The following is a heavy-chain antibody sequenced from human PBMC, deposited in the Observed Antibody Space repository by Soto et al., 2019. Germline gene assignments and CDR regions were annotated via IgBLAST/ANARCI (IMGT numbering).Heavy chain of an antibody. CDR1: GFSLSTSGMG. D-gene: IGHD2-21*02. Sequence: SGPTLVNPTQTLTLTCTFSGFSLSTSGMGVGWIRQPPGKALEWLALIYWDGDRRYSPSLMNRLTIAKDTSKNQVVLTMTNMDPVDTATYYCVHSRCGGDCLQSYSSHYYYGMDIWGQGTTVTVSS. J-gene: IGHJ6*02. CDR2: IYWDGDR. V-gene: IGHV2-5*02. CDR3: VHSRCGGDCLQSYSSHYYYGMDI.